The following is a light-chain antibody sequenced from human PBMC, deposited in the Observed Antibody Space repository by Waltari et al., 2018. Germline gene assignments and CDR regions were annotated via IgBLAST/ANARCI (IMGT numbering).Light chain of an antibody. CDR3: QQRSNWVFT. V-gene: IGKV1-5*03. J-gene: IGKJ3*01. CDR1: QAIDTS. CDR2: RSS. Sequence: LSASVGDRVTITCRASQAIDTSLAWYQQKPGKAPNLLIYRSSTLEGGVSSRFSGSGSGTDFTLTISSLQPDDFATYYCQQRSNWVFTFGPGTKVDIK.